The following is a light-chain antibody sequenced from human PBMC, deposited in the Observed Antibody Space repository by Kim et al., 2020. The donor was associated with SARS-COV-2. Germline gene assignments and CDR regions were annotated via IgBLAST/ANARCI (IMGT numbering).Light chain of an antibody. V-gene: IGKV3-20*01. J-gene: IGKJ2*01. CDR3: QQYGSATNT. CDR1: QSVRRTY. CDR2: DAS. Sequence: EIVLTQSPGTLSLSPGERATLSCRASQSVRRTYFAWYQQKPGQSPRLLIYDASSRATDIPDRFSGSGSGTDFTLTISRLEPEDFTVYYCQQYGSATNTFGQGTKLEI.